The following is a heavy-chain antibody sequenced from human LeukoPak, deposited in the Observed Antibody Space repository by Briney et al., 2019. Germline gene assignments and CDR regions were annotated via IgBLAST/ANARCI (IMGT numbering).Heavy chain of an antibody. CDR2: INSDGSST. CDR3: ARDTDTSGHSSRLEP. V-gene: IGHV3-74*01. D-gene: IGHD6-19*01. Sequence: SGGSLRLSCAASGFTFSSYWMHWVRQAPGKGLVWVSRINSDGSSTSYADSVKGRFTISRDNAKNTLYLQMNSLRDEDTAVYYCARDTDTSGHSSRLEPWGQGTLVSVSS. CDR1: GFTFSSYW. J-gene: IGHJ5*02.